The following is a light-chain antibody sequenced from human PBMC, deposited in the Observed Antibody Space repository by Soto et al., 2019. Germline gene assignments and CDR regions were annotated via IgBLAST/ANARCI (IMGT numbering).Light chain of an antibody. CDR3: GTWDSSLSAGFHVV. Sequence: QSVLTQPPSVSAAPGQKVTTSCSGSSSNIGNNYVSWYQQLPGTAPKLLIYDNNKRPSGIPDRFSGSKSGTSATLGITGLQTGDEADYYCGTWDSSLSAGFHVVFGGGTKVPVL. J-gene: IGLJ2*01. CDR2: DNN. V-gene: IGLV1-51*01. CDR1: SSNIGNNY.